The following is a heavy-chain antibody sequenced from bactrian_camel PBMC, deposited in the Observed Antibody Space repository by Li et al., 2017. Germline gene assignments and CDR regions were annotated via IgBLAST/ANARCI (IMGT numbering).Heavy chain of an antibody. V-gene: IGHV3S40*01. Sequence: DVQLVESGGGSVQAGGSLKLSCEASGASRYCMGWFRQAPGKGVEWVSGIHSNGRSTTYADSVKGRFTISRDNAKNTVYLELSSLVTEDTATYYCGEIGSGGYWGQGTQVTVS. CDR2: IHSNGRST. CDR1: GASRYC. J-gene: IGHJ6*01. CDR3: GEIGSGGY.